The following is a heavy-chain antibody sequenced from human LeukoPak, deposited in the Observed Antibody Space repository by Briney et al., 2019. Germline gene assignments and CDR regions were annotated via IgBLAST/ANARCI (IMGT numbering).Heavy chain of an antibody. CDR3: ARSLEDAFDI. CDR2: INHSGST. V-gene: IGHV4-34*01. D-gene: IGHD5-24*01. Sequence: SETLSLTCVVYGGSFSGYYWSWFRQPPGKGLEWIGEINHSGSTNYNPSLKSRVTISVDTSKNQFSLKLSSVTAADTAVYYCARSLEDAFDIWGQGTMVTVSS. CDR1: GGSFSGYY. J-gene: IGHJ3*02.